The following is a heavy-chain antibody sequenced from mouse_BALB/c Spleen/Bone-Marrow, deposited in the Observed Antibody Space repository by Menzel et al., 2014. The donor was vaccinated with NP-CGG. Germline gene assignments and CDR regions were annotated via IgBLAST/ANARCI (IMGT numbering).Heavy chain of an antibody. CDR1: GFTFTNYW. Sequence: VQLKESGGGLVQPGGSMKLSCVASGFTFTNYWMNWVRQSPEKGLEWVAEIRLKSHNYATHYAESVKGRFTISRNDSKSSVYLQMNTLRAEVTGIYYCTRRGRGYSMDYWGQGTSVTVSS. CDR2: IRLKSHNYAT. CDR3: TRRGRGYSMDY. V-gene: IGHV6-6*02. J-gene: IGHJ4*01.